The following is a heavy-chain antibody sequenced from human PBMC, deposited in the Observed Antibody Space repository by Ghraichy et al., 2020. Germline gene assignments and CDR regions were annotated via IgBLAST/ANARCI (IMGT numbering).Heavy chain of an antibody. V-gene: IGHV2-70*11. J-gene: IGHJ2*01. D-gene: IGHD1-26*01. Sequence: PSLTCTFSGFSLNSSGMSVSWIRQPPGKALEWLARIDWDDDKYYTTSLMPRLTISKDTSKNQVVLIMTNMDPVDTATYYCARRRRRILGYFDFWGRGTLVTVSS. CDR2: IDWDDDK. CDR3: ARRRRRILGYFDF. CDR1: GFSLNSSGMS.